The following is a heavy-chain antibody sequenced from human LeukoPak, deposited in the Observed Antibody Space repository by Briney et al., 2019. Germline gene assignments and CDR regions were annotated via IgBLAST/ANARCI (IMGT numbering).Heavy chain of an antibody. J-gene: IGHJ4*02. CDR2: IYYSGST. D-gene: IGHD4-17*01. V-gene: IGHV4-39*01. CDR3: ARHDRGVTTVLYY. CDR1: GGSISSSLYY. Sequence: PSETLSLTCTVSGGSISSSLYYWGWISQPPGKGLEWIGSIYYSGSTYYNPSLKSRVTIFVDTSKSQFSLKLSSVTAADTAVYYCARHDRGVTTVLYYWGQGTLVTVSS.